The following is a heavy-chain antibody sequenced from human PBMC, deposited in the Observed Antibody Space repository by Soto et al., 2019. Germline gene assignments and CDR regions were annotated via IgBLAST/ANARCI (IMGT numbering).Heavy chain of an antibody. V-gene: IGHV3-72*01. CDR2: SRNKAKSYST. Sequence: PGGSLTLSCAVSGFTFSDHYMEWVRQAPGKGLEWVARSRNKAKSYSTDFAASVKGRFTISRDESKNSLYLQMNSLKTEDTAVYYCSILEGAWGQGTLVTVSS. CDR1: GFTFSDHY. J-gene: IGHJ4*02. CDR3: SILEGA. D-gene: IGHD1-26*01.